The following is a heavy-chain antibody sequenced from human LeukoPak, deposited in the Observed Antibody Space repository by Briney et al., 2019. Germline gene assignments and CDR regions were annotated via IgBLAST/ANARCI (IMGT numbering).Heavy chain of an antibody. D-gene: IGHD3-22*01. CDR2: ISGSGGST. J-gene: IGHJ4*02. CDR1: GFTFSSYA. Sequence: PGGSLRLSCAASGFTFSSYAMSWVRQAPGKGLEWVSAISGSGGSTYYADSVKGRFTISRDNSKNTLYLRMNSLRAEDTAVYYCAKEPAKYYYDSSGYPTVDWGQGTLVTVSS. V-gene: IGHV3-23*01. CDR3: AKEPAKYYYDSSGYPTVD.